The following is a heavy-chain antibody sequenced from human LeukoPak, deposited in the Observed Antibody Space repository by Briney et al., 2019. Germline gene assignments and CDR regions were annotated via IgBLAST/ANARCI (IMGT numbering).Heavy chain of an antibody. CDR2: MNPNSGNT. Sequence: ASVKVSCKASGYTFTSYDMNWVRQATGQGLEWMGWMNPNSGNTGYAQKFQGRVTMTRNTSISTAYMELSSLRSEDTAVYYCARETSYSSSWYDYWGQGTLVTVSS. D-gene: IGHD6-13*01. V-gene: IGHV1-8*01. CDR1: GYTFTSYD. J-gene: IGHJ4*02. CDR3: ARETSYSSSWYDY.